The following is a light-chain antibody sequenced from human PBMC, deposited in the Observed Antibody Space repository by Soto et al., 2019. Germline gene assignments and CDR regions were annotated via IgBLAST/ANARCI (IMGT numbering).Light chain of an antibody. J-gene: IGKJ2*01. CDR1: QSVSSSY. Sequence: EIVLTQSPGTLSLSPGERATLSCRASQSVSSSYLAWYQQKPGQAPSLLIYSASSRATGIPARFSGSGSGTAFTLTLSRLAPEDLGVYACQQYGSSPYTFGQGTKLQIK. CDR2: SAS. CDR3: QQYGSSPYT. V-gene: IGKV3-20*01.